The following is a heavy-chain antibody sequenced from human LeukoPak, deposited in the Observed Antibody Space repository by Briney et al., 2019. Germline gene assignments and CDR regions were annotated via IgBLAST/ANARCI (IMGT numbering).Heavy chain of an antibody. Sequence: GGSLRLSCAASGFTFSSYAMAWVRQAPGKGLEWGSAISSSGDNTYYADSVKGRFTVSRDNSKNTLYLQLNSLRAGDTALYYCARERRDFGDPLDYWGQGTLVTVSS. CDR1: GFTFSSYA. CDR3: ARERRDFGDPLDY. CDR2: ISSSGDNT. V-gene: IGHV3-23*01. J-gene: IGHJ4*02. D-gene: IGHD4-17*01.